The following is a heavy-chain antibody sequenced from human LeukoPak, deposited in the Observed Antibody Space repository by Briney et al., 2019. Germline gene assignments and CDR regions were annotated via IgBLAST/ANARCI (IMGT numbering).Heavy chain of an antibody. V-gene: IGHV3-30*02. CDR1: GFTFSSYG. Sequence: GGSLRLSCAASGFTFSSYGLHWVRQAPGKGLEWVAFIRYDGSNKYYADSVKGRFTISRDNSKNTLYLQMNSLRAEDTAVYYCAKDAGYCSSTSCPSDYWGQGTLVTVSS. D-gene: IGHD2-2*01. CDR2: IRYDGSNK. CDR3: AKDAGYCSSTSCPSDY. J-gene: IGHJ4*02.